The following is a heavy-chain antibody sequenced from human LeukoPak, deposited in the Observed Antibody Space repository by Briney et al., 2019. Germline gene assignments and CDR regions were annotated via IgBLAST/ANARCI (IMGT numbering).Heavy chain of an antibody. CDR2: TSPSGGTI. V-gene: IGHV3-11*01. Sequence: GGSLRLSCAASGFTFSDYYMSWIRQAPETGLEWLSYTSPSGGTIYYTDSVKGRSTMSRDNAQNALYLEMNSLRAEDTAVYYCAREKKTEWTTGAFDMWGQGTMVIVS. CDR3: AREKKTEWTTGAFDM. J-gene: IGHJ3*02. D-gene: IGHD3-3*01. CDR1: GFTFSDYY.